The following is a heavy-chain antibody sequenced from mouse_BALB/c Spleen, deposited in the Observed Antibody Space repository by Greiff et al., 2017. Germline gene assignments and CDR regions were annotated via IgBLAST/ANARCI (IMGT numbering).Heavy chain of an antibody. CDR2: ISYSGST. CDR1: GDSITSGY. CDR3: ARDGDGYDVRNAMDY. V-gene: IGHV3-8*02. Sequence: EVQRVESGPSLVKPSQTLSLTCSVTGDSITSGYWNWIRKFPGNKLEYMGYISYSGSTYYNPSLKSRISITRDTSKNQYYLQLNSVTTEDTATYYCARDGDGYDVRNAMDYWGQGTSVTVSS. J-gene: IGHJ4*01. D-gene: IGHD2-2*01.